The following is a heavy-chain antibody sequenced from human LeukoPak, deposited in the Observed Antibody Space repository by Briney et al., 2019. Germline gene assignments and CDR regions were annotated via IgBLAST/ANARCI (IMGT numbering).Heavy chain of an antibody. CDR2: IYTSGST. CDR3: ARDSRSSSRYAYFDY. V-gene: IGHV4-61*02. J-gene: IGHJ4*02. D-gene: IGHD6-13*01. Sequence: SQTLSLTCTVSGGSISSGSYSWSWIRQPAGKGLEWIGRIYTSGSTNYNPSLKSRVTISVDTSKNQFSLKLSSVTAADTAVYYCARDSRSSSRYAYFDYWGQGTLVTVSS. CDR1: GGSISSGSYS.